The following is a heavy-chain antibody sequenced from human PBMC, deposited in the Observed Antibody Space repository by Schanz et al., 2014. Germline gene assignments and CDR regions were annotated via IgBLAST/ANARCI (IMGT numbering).Heavy chain of an antibody. CDR2: IHPSGGST. CDR3: ARGFLASGGKTFDC. V-gene: IGHV1-46*01. D-gene: IGHD1-26*01. Sequence: QVQLVQSGAEVKKPGASVKLSCEASGYTFTSYFLHWVRQAPGQGPEWMGIIHPSGGSTNYAQQFLGRLTMTRDTSTNTVYVNLSSLTSADTAVYYCARGFLASGGKTFDCWGQGTLVTVSS. J-gene: IGHJ4*02. CDR1: GYTFTSYF.